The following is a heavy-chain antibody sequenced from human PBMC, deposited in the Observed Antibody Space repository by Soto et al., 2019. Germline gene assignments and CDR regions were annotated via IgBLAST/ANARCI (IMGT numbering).Heavy chain of an antibody. V-gene: IGHV4-39*01. CDR1: GGSISSSSYY. CDR3: ARTYTNYILHFDY. J-gene: IGHJ4*02. D-gene: IGHD4-4*01. Sequence: PSETLSLTCIVSGGSISSSSYYWGWIRQPPGKGLEWIGNIYYSGSTDYNPSLKSRLTISVDTSKNQFSLKLSSVTAADTAVYYCARTYTNYILHFDYWGQGTLVTVS. CDR2: IYYSGST.